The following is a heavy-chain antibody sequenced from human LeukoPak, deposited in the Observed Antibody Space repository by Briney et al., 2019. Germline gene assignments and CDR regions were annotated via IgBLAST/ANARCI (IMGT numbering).Heavy chain of an antibody. V-gene: IGHV3-23*01. D-gene: IGHD3-10*01. Sequence: GGSLRLSCAASGFTLGNYAMSWVRQAPGKGLEWVSAISGNGYNTYYADSVKGRFTISSETSENTLYLQMHSLRAEDTAVYYCAKGVRLWFAFYFDYWGQGTLVTVSS. J-gene: IGHJ4*02. CDR2: ISGNGYNT. CDR3: AKGVRLWFAFYFDY. CDR1: GFTLGNYA.